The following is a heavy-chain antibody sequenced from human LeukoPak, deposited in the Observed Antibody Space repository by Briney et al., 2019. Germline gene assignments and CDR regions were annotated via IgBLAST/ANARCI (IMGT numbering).Heavy chain of an antibody. CDR2: FYHSGST. D-gene: IGHD5-18*01. J-gene: IGHJ4*02. CDR3: ARVGGYSYGLYYFDY. CDR1: GYSISSGYY. V-gene: IGHV4-38-2*02. Sequence: SETLSLTCTVSGYSISSGYYWGWIRQPPGKGLGWIGRFYHSGSTYYNPSLKSRVTISVDTSKNRFSLKLSSVTAADTAVYYCARVGGYSYGLYYFDYWGQGTLVTVSS.